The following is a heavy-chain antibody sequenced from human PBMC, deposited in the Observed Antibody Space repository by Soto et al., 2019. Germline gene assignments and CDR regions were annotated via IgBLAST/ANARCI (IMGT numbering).Heavy chain of an antibody. CDR2: IYYNGST. CDR1: GVTISSGAYY. D-gene: IGHD6-13*01. Sequence: SETLSLTCTVSGVTISSGAYYWSWIRQHPGKGLEWIGNIYYNGSTYYSPSLKSRVALSLDTSKNQFSVRLSSVTAADTAVYYCARYRFSGSKWSKFDYWGQGTLVTVSP. V-gene: IGHV4-31*03. J-gene: IGHJ4*02. CDR3: ARYRFSGSKWSKFDY.